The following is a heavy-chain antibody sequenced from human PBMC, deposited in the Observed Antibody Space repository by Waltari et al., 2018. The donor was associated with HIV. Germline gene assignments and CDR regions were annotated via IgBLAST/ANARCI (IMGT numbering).Heavy chain of an antibody. J-gene: IGHJ5*02. CDR1: GDSISSSSYY. Sequence: QLQLQESGPGLVKPSETLSLTCTVSGDSISSSSYYWGWIRQPPGKGLEWIGSISYSGGTYYNPSLKSRVTISVDTSKNQFSLKLSSVTAADTAVYYCARRAVVVTAKGPFDPWGQGTLVTVSS. CDR3: ARRAVVVTAKGPFDP. D-gene: IGHD2-21*02. V-gene: IGHV4-39*01. CDR2: ISYSGGT.